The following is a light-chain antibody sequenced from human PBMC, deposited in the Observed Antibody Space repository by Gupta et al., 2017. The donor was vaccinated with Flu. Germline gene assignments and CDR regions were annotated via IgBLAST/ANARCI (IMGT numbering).Light chain of an antibody. J-gene: IGKJ2*03. V-gene: IGKV2-30*01. CDR1: QSLLYSDGNTY. CDR2: KVS. CDR3: RQGTHWPPIS. Sequence: DVVMTQSPLSLPVTLGQPASISCRSSQSLLYSDGNTYLNWFQQRPGQSPRRLIYKVSNRDSGVPDRFSGSGSGTDFTLKISRVEAEDVGVYYCRQGTHWPPISFGQGTKLEIK.